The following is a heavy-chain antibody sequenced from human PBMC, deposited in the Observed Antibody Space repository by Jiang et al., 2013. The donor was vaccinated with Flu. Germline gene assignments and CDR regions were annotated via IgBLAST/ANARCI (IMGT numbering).Heavy chain of an antibody. CDR2: ISYDGSNK. D-gene: IGHD2-15*01. V-gene: IGHV3-30*18. CDR3: AKATVAAYCSGGSCSYAPDY. Sequence: VQLVESGGGVVQPGRSLRLSCAASGFTFSSYGMHWVRQAPGKGLEWVAVISYDGSNKYYADSVKGRFTISRDNSKNTLYLQMNSLRAEDTAVYYCAKATVAAYCSGGSCSYAPDYWGQGTLVTVSS. J-gene: IGHJ4*02. CDR1: GFTFSSYG.